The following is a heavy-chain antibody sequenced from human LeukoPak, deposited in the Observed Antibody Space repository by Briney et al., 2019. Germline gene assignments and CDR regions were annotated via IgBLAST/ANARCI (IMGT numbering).Heavy chain of an antibody. V-gene: IGHV3-43*02. D-gene: IGHD6-13*01. CDR3: AKDRLYSGSWYRPGGMDV. CDR2: ISGDGGST. CDR1: GFTFDDYA. Sequence: HSGGSLRLSCAASGFTFDDYAMHWVRQAPGKGLEWVSLISGDGGSTYYADSVKGRFTISRDNSKNSLYLQMNSLRTEDTALYYCAKDRLYSGSWYRPGGMDVWGQGTTVTVSS. J-gene: IGHJ6*02.